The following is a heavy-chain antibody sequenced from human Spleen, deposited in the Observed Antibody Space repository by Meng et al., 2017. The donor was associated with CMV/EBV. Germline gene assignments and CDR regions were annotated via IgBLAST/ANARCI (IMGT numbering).Heavy chain of an antibody. J-gene: IGHJ3*02. V-gene: IGHV3-74*01. CDR1: GFTFSGYW. Sequence: GESLKISCAASGFTFSGYWMHWVRQAPGKGLVWVSRINSDGSSTSYADSVKGRFTISRDNAKNTLYLQMNSLRAEDTAVYYCARDPLFGTTGTTSAFDIWGQGTMVTVSS. CDR3: ARDPLFGTTGTTSAFDI. D-gene: IGHD1-1*01. CDR2: INSDGSST.